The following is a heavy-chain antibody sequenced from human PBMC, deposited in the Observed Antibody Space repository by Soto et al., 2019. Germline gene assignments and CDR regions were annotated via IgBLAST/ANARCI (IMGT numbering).Heavy chain of an antibody. CDR3: ARADFGLHEYFAL. D-gene: IGHD3-3*01. V-gene: IGHV4-34*01. Sequence: SETLSLTCAVYGVPLSGYYWSWIRQPPGKGLEWIGEINHSGSTNYNPSLKSRVTISVDTSKNQFSLKLSSVTAADTAVYNCARADFGLHEYFALGGRGPLVT. J-gene: IGHJ2*01. CDR1: GVPLSGYY. CDR2: INHSGST.